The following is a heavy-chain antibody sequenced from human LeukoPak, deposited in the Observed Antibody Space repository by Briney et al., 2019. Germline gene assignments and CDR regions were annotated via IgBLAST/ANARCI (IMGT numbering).Heavy chain of an antibody. Sequence: GSLRLSCAASGFTFSSYAMHWVRQAPGKGLEWVAVISYDGSNKYYADSVKGRFTISRGNSKNTLYLQMNSLRAEDTAVYYCARCFGYSNGWHYNYYYMDVWGRGTTVTVSS. D-gene: IGHD6-19*01. CDR3: ARCFGYSNGWHYNYYYMDV. V-gene: IGHV3-30*04. J-gene: IGHJ6*03. CDR2: ISYDGSNK. CDR1: GFTFSSYA.